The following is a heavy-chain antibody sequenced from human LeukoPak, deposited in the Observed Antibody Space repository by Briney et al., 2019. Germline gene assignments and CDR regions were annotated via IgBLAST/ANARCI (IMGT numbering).Heavy chain of an antibody. D-gene: IGHD3-22*01. CDR3: AKYSHDSSGSYDY. V-gene: IGHV3-23*01. Sequence: GGSLRLSCAASGFTFSSYSMNWVRQAPGKGLEWVSGISGSGSDGSTYCADSVKGRFTISRDNSKNTLYLQMNSLRAEDTAVYYCAKYSHDSSGSYDYWGQGTLVTVSS. CDR2: ISGSGSDGST. CDR1: GFTFSSYS. J-gene: IGHJ4*02.